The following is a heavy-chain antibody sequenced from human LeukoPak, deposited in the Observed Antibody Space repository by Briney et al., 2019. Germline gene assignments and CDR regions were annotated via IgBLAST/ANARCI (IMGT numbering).Heavy chain of an antibody. CDR3: ARGLLGTRAFDI. CDR2: IYYTGNT. J-gene: IGHJ3*02. V-gene: IGHV4-59*01. Sequence: SETLSLTCTVSGGPITSYYWSWIRQPPGKGLEWIGYIYYTGNTNYNPSLKSRVTISVGTSRNQFSLKLSSVTAADTAVYYCARGLLGTRAFDIWGQGTMVTVSS. CDR1: GGPITSYY. D-gene: IGHD1-1*01.